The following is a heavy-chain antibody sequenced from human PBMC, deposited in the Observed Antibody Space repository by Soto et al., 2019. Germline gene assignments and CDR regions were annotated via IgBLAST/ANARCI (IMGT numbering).Heavy chain of an antibody. V-gene: IGHV4-4*02. CDR1: SGSISSSNW. Sequence: PSETQSLTCAVSSGSISSSNWWSWVRQPPGKGLEWIGEIYHSGSTNYNPSLKSRVTISVDKSKNQFSLKLSSVTAADTAVYYCARAPRADCTNGVCYTYFDYWGQGTLVTVSS. D-gene: IGHD2-8*01. CDR2: IYHSGST. CDR3: ARAPRADCTNGVCYTYFDY. J-gene: IGHJ4*02.